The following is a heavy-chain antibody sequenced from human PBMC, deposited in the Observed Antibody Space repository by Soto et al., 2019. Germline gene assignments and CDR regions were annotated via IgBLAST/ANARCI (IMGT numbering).Heavy chain of an antibody. CDR3: AKEGTGLYNAFDI. CDR2: LLDDGSK. Sequence: QVELVESGGGVVRPGRSLRLSCAASRFPFSYYAMHWVRQAPGKGLEFVAVLLDDGSKYYADSMKGRFTISKDNSMKTVDLEMSSLRPEDTALYYCAKEGTGLYNAFDIWGQGTMVTVS. V-gene: IGHV3-30*18. J-gene: IGHJ3*02. D-gene: IGHD3-10*01. CDR1: RFPFSYYA.